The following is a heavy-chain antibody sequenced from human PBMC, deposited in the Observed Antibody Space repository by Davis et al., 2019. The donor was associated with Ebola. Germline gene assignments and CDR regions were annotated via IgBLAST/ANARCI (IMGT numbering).Heavy chain of an antibody. J-gene: IGHJ3*02. CDR3: ARAGGRWTGNAFDI. CDR2: INPNSGGT. V-gene: IGHV1-2*04. Sequence: AASVKVSCKASGYTFTSYGISWVRQAPGQGLEWMGWINPNSGGTNYAQKFQGWVTMTRDTSISTAYMELSRLRSDDTAVYYCARAGGRWTGNAFDIWGQGTMVTVSS. CDR1: GYTFTSYG. D-gene: IGHD3/OR15-3a*01.